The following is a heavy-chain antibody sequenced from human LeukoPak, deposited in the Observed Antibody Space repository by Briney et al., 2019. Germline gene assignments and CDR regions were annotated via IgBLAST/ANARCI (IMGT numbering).Heavy chain of an antibody. Sequence: QSGGSLRLSCAASGFTVSSNYMSWVRQAPGKGLEWVSVIYSSGSTYYADSVKGRFTISRDNSKNTLYLQMNSLRAEDTAVYYCARAIRYCSSTSCFINGMDVWGQGTTVTVSS. CDR1: GFTVSSNY. CDR3: ARAIRYCSSTSCFINGMDV. CDR2: IYSSGST. J-gene: IGHJ6*02. V-gene: IGHV3-53*01. D-gene: IGHD2-2*01.